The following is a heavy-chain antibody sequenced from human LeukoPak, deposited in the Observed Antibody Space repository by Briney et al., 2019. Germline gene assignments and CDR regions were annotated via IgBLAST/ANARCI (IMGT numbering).Heavy chain of an antibody. CDR3: AKDIEAYPGGSYMS. V-gene: IGHV3-23*01. D-gene: IGHD1-26*01. Sequence: GGSLRLSCAASGFSFSNYNMNWVRQAPGKGLEWVSAISGSGGSTYYADSVKGRFTISRDNSKNTLYLQMNSLRAEDTAVYYCAKDIEAYPGGSYMSWGQGTLVTVSS. J-gene: IGHJ5*02. CDR1: GFSFSNYN. CDR2: ISGSGGST.